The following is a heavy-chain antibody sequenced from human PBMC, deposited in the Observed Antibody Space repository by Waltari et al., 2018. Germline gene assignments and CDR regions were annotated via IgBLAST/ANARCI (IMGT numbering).Heavy chain of an antibody. CDR3: TRGLFGRSWTPYY. Sequence: QVQLQESGPGLVRPSETLSLTCTVSGASVSDYYWNWIRLPPGKGLEWIGTIYDSGATPYHPSLKSRLTMLMDTSKNQFSLILESVTAADRGLYYCTRGLFGRSWTPYYWGQGTLVTVSS. CDR2: IYDSGAT. J-gene: IGHJ4*02. D-gene: IGHD3-10*01. V-gene: IGHV4-59*02. CDR1: GASVSDYY.